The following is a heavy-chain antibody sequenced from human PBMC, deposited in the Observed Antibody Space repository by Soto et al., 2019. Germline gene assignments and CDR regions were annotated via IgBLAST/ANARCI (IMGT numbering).Heavy chain of an antibody. Sequence: GGSLRLSCAASGFTFSSYAMSWVRQAPGKGLEWVSAISGSGGSTYYADSVKGRFTISRDNSKNTLYLQMNSLRAEDTAVYYCAGSGSYSLYFDYWGQGTLVTVSS. D-gene: IGHD3-10*01. CDR1: GFTFSSYA. CDR3: AGSGSYSLYFDY. J-gene: IGHJ4*02. CDR2: ISGSGGST. V-gene: IGHV3-23*01.